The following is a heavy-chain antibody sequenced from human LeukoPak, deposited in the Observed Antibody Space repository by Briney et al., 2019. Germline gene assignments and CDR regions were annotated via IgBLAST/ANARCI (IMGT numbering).Heavy chain of an antibody. Sequence: GGSLRLSCAASGFTFSNAWMSWVRQAPGKGLEWVGRIKSKTDGGTTDYAAPVKGRFTISRDDSRNTLYQQMNSLKTEDTAVYYCTSCYSWYCYYYYAMDVWGQGTTVTVSS. CDR1: GFTFSNAW. CDR2: IKSKTDGGTT. D-gene: IGHD6-13*01. CDR3: TSCYSWYCYYYYAMDV. V-gene: IGHV3-15*01. J-gene: IGHJ6*02.